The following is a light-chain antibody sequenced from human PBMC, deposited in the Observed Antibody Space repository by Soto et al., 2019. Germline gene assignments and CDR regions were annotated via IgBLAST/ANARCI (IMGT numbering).Light chain of an antibody. Sequence: EIVMTQSPATLSVSPGERATLSCRASQSVSSNLAWYQKKPGQAPRLLIYGASTRATGIPARFSGSVSGTEFNLTIRSLQSEDFAVYYGQQSNNWTRTFGPLTKVDIK. CDR1: QSVSSN. CDR2: GAS. J-gene: IGKJ1*01. CDR3: QQSNNWTRT. V-gene: IGKV3-15*01.